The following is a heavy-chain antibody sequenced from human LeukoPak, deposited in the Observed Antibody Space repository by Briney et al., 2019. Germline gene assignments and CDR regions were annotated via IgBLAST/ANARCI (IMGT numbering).Heavy chain of an antibody. CDR3: AKSDQLRGYCSGGSCSNFDY. CDR2: INPNSGGT. J-gene: IGHJ4*02. D-gene: IGHD2-15*01. CDR1: GYTFTGYY. V-gene: IGHV1-2*02. Sequence: ASVKVSCKASGYTFTGYYMHWVRQAPGQGLEWMGWINPNSGGTNYAQKFQGRVTMTRDTSISTAYMELSRLRSDDTAVYYCAKSDQLRGYCSGGSCSNFDYWGQGTLVTVSS.